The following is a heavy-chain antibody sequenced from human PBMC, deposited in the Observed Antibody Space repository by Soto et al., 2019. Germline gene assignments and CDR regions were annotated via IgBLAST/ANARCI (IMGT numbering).Heavy chain of an antibody. J-gene: IGHJ6*02. CDR3: ARDQYCSSTSCQTRTYYYYYGMDV. D-gene: IGHD2-2*01. Sequence: GSLRLSCAASGFTFSSYAMHWVRQAPGKGLEWVAVISYDGSNKYYADSVKGRFTISRDNSKNTLYLQMNSLRAEDTAVYYCARDQYCSSTSCQTRTYYYYYGMDVWGQGTTVTVSS. CDR1: GFTFSSYA. V-gene: IGHV3-30-3*01. CDR2: ISYDGSNK.